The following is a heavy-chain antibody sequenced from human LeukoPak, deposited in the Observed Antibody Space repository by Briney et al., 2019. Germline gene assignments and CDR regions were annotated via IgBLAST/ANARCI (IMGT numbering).Heavy chain of an antibody. Sequence: GGSLRLSRAASGFTFSSYDMHWVRQATGKGLEWVSAIGTAGDTYYPGSVKGRFTISRENAKNSLYLQMNSLRAGDTAVYYCARGLWGYSSSTRRRSYYYYMDVWGKGTTVTVSS. V-gene: IGHV3-13*01. J-gene: IGHJ6*03. CDR1: GFTFSSYD. D-gene: IGHD6-6*01. CDR3: ARGLWGYSSSTRRRSYYYYMDV. CDR2: IGTAGDT.